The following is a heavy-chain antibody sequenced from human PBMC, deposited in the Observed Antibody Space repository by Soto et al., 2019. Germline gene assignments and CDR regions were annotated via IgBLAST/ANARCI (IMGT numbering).Heavy chain of an antibody. CDR3: ARTMVRGVSNINWFDP. J-gene: IGHJ5*02. CDR1: GFTFSSYS. CDR2: IWYDGSNK. Sequence: QVQLVESGGGVVQPGRSLRLSCAASGFTFSSYSMHWVRQAPGKGLEWVAVIWYDGSNKYYADSVKGRFTISRDNSKNTLYLQMNSLRAEDTAVYYCARTMVRGVSNINWFDPWGQGTLVTVSS. D-gene: IGHD3-10*01. V-gene: IGHV3-33*01.